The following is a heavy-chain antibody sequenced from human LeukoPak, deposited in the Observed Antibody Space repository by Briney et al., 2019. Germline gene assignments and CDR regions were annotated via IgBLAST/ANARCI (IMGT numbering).Heavy chain of an antibody. V-gene: IGHV3-33*08. J-gene: IGHJ4*02. D-gene: IGHD6-13*01. CDR3: ARVAPIYSSSLYYLDY. Sequence: GGSLRLSCAASGFTVSNAWMSWVRQAPGKGLEWVAVIWYDGSNKYSADSVKGRFTISRDNSKNTLYLQMNSLRAEDTAVYYCARVAPIYSSSLYYLDYWGQGTLVTVSS. CDR1: GFTVSNAW. CDR2: IWYDGSNK.